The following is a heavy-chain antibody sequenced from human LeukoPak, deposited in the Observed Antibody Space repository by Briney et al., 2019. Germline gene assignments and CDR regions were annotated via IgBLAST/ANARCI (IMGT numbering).Heavy chain of an antibody. J-gene: IGHJ4*02. CDR3: ARRSNDGYEYFDY. Sequence: GESLQISCKGSGYSFSSYWIGWVRQLPGKGLEWMGIIYPGDSDTRYSPSFHGQVTISADKSINTAYLHWSSLKASDTAMFYCARRSNDGYEYFDYWGQGTLVTVSS. D-gene: IGHD5-12*01. CDR1: GYSFSSYW. CDR2: IYPGDSDT. V-gene: IGHV5-51*01.